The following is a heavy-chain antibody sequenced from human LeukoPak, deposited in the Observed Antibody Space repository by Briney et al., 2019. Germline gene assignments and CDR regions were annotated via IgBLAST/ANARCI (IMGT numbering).Heavy chain of an antibody. Sequence: SETLSLTCTVSGGSISSYFWSWIRQPPGEGLEWIGFIYYSGSTSYNPSLKSRVTISVDTSKNQFSLKLRSVTAADTAVYYCARAPAGRPNGWHDYWGQGTWSPSPQ. CDR2: IYYSGST. CDR1: GGSISSYF. V-gene: IGHV4-59*01. CDR3: ARAPAGRPNGWHDY. D-gene: IGHD6-6*01. J-gene: IGHJ4*02.